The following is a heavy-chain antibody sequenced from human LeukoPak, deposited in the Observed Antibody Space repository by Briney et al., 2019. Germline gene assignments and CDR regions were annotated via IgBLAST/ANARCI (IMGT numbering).Heavy chain of an antibody. J-gene: IGHJ4*02. CDR1: GFTFSSYA. CDR2: ISYDGSNK. Sequence: GGSLGLSCAASGFTFSSYAMHWVRQAPGKGLEWVAVISYDGSNKYYADSVKGRFTISRDNSKNTLYLQMNSLRAEDTAVYYCARVGQGDWGQGTLVTVSS. CDR3: ARVGQGD. D-gene: IGHD3-16*01. V-gene: IGHV3-30*04.